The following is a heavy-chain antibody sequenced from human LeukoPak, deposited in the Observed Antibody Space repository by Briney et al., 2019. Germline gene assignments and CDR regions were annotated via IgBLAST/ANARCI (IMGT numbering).Heavy chain of an antibody. J-gene: IGHJ5*02. CDR2: INQSGRT. V-gene: IGHV4-34*01. CDR3: ARRRAYNWYDP. Sequence: SETLSLTCAVYGGSFSGYYWSWIRQVPGKGLEWLGEINQSGRTNYNPSLKSRVTISVDTSKNQISLNLSFVTATDTAVYYCARRRAYNWYDPWGQGTLITVSS. CDR1: GGSFSGYY.